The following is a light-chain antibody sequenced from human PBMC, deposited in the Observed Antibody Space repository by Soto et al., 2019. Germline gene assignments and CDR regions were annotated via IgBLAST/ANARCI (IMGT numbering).Light chain of an antibody. CDR3: SSYAGTNTRYV. V-gene: IGLV2-8*01. CDR2: EVN. Sequence: QSALTQPPSASGSPGQSVTISCTGTGSDIGGYNFVSWYQQRPGKVPKLIIYEVNKRPSGVPDRFSGSKSGNTASLTVSGLQADDEADYCCSSYAGTNTRYVFGTGTKLTVL. J-gene: IGLJ1*01. CDR1: GSDIGGYNF.